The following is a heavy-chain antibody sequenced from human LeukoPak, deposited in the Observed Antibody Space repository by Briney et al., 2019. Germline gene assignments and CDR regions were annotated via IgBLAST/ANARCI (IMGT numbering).Heavy chain of an antibody. V-gene: IGHV1-69*06. Sequence: SVKVSCKASGGTFSSYAISWVRQAPGQGLEWMGGIIPIFGTANYAQKFQGRVTITADKSTSTAYMELSSLRSEDTAVYYCARVRREGYYFDYWGQGTLVTVSS. CDR2: IIPIFGTA. J-gene: IGHJ4*02. CDR1: GGTFSSYA. CDR3: ARVRREGYYFDY.